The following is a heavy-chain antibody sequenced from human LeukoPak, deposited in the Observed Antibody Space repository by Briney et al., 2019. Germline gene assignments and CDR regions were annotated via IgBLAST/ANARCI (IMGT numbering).Heavy chain of an antibody. D-gene: IGHD3-22*01. J-gene: IGHJ3*02. V-gene: IGHV3-48*03. Sequence: GGSLRLSCAASGFTFSSYEMNWVRQAPGKGLEWVSYISSSGSTIYYADSVKGRFTISRDNAKNSLYLQMNSLRAEDTAVYYCACSMIVVVNDALDIWGQGTMVTVSS. CDR1: GFTFSSYE. CDR3: ACSMIVVVNDALDI. CDR2: ISSSGSTI.